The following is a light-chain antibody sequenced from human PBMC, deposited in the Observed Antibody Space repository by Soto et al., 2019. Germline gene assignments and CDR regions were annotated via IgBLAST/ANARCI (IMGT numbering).Light chain of an antibody. CDR3: SSYAGNNNLL. CDR2: EVN. Sequence: QSALTQPASVSGSLGQSITISCTGSNSDVGGHDSVSWYQQHPGKAPKLIVYEVNNRPSGVSDRFTGSLSGNTASLTISGLQAEDEADYYCSSYAGNNNLLFGGGTKLTVL. CDR1: NSDVGGHDS. V-gene: IGLV2-14*01. J-gene: IGLJ2*01.